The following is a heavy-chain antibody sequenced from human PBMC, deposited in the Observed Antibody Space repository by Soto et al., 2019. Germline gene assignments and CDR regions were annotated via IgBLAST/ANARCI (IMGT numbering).Heavy chain of an antibody. CDR3: ATLSRDCSNTSGLDI. J-gene: IGHJ3*02. CDR1: GFTVSSNY. V-gene: IGHV3-53*01. Sequence: EVQLVESGGGLIQPGGSLRLSCAASGFTVSSNYMSWVRQAPGKGLEWVSVIYSGGSTYYADSVKGRFTISRDNSKNTPYPQMNSLRAEDTAMYYCATLSRDCSNTSGLDIWGQGPMVTVSS. CDR2: IYSGGST. D-gene: IGHD2-2*01.